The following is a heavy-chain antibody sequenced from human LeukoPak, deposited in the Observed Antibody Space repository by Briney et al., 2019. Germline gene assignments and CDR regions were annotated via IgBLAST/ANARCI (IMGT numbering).Heavy chain of an antibody. CDR2: ISGSGGST. J-gene: IGHJ4*02. CDR1: GFTVSSNY. CDR3: AKVGSSGSTVTPFDY. V-gene: IGHV3-23*01. Sequence: GGSLRLSCAASGFTVSSNYMSWVRQAPGKGLEWVSAISGSGGSTYYADSVKGRFTISRDNSKNTLYLQMNSLRAEDTAVYYCAKVGSSGSTVTPFDYWGQGTLVTVSS. D-gene: IGHD6-19*01.